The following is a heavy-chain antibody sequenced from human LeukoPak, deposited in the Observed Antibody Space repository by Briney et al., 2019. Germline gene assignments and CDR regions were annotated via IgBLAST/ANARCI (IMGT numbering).Heavy chain of an antibody. CDR2: IFHSGST. D-gene: IGHD6-19*01. Sequence: PSGTLSLTCAVSDGSISSSNWWNWVRQSPGRGLEWIGEIFHSGSTNYNPSLKSRVTISVVKSKNQFSLKLSSVTAADTAVYYCARANSGWSRFLDYWGQGTLVTVSS. CDR3: ARANSGWSRFLDY. V-gene: IGHV4-4*02. J-gene: IGHJ4*02. CDR1: DGSISSSNW.